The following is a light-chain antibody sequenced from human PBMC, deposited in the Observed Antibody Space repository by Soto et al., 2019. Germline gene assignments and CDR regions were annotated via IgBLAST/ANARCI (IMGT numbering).Light chain of an antibody. V-gene: IGKV1-5*03. CDR3: QQYYSRVT. CDR1: QSISSW. Sequence: DIQMTQSPSTLSASVGDRVTITCRANQSISSWLAWYQRRPGKAPRLLISKASSLESGVPSRFSGGGFGTEFPLTISSLQPDDFATYYSQQYYSRVTFGQGTTVEIK. CDR2: KAS. J-gene: IGKJ1*01.